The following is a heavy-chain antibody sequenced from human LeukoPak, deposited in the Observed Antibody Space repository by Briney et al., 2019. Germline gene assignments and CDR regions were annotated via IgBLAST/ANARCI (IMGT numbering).Heavy chain of an antibody. V-gene: IGHV4-59*08. CDR1: GGSISSYL. CDR2: IYYSGRN. CDR3: ARQRGSSSSWYFDY. D-gene: IGHD6-13*01. Sequence: SEALSVARIVSGGSISSYLLREIGQPPGRGLAWMGYIYYSGRNHYNPSLNSLATISVDTSKYQFSLKLSSVTAAVTAGYYCARQRGSSSSWYFDYWGQGTLVTVSS. J-gene: IGHJ4*02.